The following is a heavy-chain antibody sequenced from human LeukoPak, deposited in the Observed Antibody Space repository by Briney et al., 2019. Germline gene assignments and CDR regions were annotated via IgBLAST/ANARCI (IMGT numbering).Heavy chain of an antibody. J-gene: IGHJ3*02. CDR3: AREAPIVVVPAALGGDAFDI. Sequence: SETLSLTCTVSGGSISSGGYYWSWIRQPPGEGLECIGYIYHSGSTYYNPSLKSRVTISVDRSKNQFSLKLSSVTAADTAVYYCAREAPIVVVPAALGGDAFDIWGQGTMVTVSS. CDR2: IYHSGST. CDR1: GGSISSGGYY. D-gene: IGHD2-2*01. V-gene: IGHV4-30-2*01.